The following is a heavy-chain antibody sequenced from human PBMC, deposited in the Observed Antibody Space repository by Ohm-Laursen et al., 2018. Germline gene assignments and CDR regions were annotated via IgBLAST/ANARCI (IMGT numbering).Heavy chain of an antibody. Sequence: SLRLSCAASGFTFSDYYMSWIRQAPGKGLEWVSYISSSGSTMYYADSVKGRFTISRDNAKNSLYLQMNSLRAEDTAVYYCARDYCSGGSCYHEYYYGMDVWGQGTTVTVSS. CDR2: ISSSGSTM. V-gene: IGHV3-11*01. CDR1: GFTFSDYY. CDR3: ARDYCSGGSCYHEYYYGMDV. D-gene: IGHD2-15*01. J-gene: IGHJ6*02.